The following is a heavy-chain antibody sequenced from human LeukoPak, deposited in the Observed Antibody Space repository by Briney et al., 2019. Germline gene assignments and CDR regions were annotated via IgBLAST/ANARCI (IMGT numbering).Heavy chain of an antibody. CDR2: ISSSSSYI. Sequence: GGSLRLSCAASGFTFSSYSMNWVRKAPGKGLEWVSSISSSSSYIYYADSVKGRFTISRDNAKNSLYLQMNSLRAEDTAVYYCARAVPGYSYGYDYWGQGTLVTVSS. V-gene: IGHV3-21*01. CDR1: GFTFSSYS. CDR3: ARAVPGYSYGYDY. D-gene: IGHD5-18*01. J-gene: IGHJ4*02.